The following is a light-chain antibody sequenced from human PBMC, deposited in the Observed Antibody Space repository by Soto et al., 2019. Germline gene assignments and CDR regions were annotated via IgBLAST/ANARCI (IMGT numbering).Light chain of an antibody. CDR1: QSLLHSSGYIY. J-gene: IGKJ5*01. V-gene: IGKV2-28*01. CDR2: LGS. Sequence: DIVMTQSPLSLPVTPGEPASISCRSSQSLLHSSGYIYLDWYLQKPGQSPQLLIYLGSYRASGVTDRFSGSGSGTDFTLRISRVEAEDVGVYYCMQALQTPVTFGQGTRLEIK. CDR3: MQALQTPVT.